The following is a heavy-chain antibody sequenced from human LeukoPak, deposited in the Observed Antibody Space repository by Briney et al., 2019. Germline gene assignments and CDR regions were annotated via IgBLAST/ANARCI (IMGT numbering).Heavy chain of an antibody. Sequence: GGSLRLSCAASGFTFNNYDITWVRQAPGKGLEWVSKISGSGGSTYYADSVKGRFTISRDNSKNTLYLQMNSLRAEDTAVYYCARDGGSKYSYGHEVPDDYWGQGTLVTVSS. CDR3: ARDGGSKYSYGHEVPDDY. CDR1: GFTFNNYD. CDR2: ISGSGGST. V-gene: IGHV3-23*01. J-gene: IGHJ4*02. D-gene: IGHD5-18*01.